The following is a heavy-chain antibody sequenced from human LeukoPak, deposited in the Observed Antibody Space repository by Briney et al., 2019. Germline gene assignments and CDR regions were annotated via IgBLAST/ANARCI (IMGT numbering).Heavy chain of an antibody. J-gene: IGHJ6*03. D-gene: IGHD4-23*01. Sequence: SETLSLTCTVSGGSISSYYWSWIRQPPGKGLEWIGYIYYSGSTNYNPSLKSRVTISVDTSKNQFSLKLSSVTAADTAVYYCARGYGGLYYYYYYMDVWGKGTTVTVSS. CDR3: ARGYGGLYYYYYYMDV. CDR2: IYYSGST. CDR1: GGSISSYY. V-gene: IGHV4-59*12.